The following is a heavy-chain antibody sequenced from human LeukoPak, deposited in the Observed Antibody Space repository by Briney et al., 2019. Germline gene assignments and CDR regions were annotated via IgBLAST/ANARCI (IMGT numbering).Heavy chain of an antibody. CDR2: IYHSGST. CDR3: ARGPYDSSGYYSPAHFDY. D-gene: IGHD3-22*01. Sequence: PSETLSLTCTVSGYSISSGYYWGWIRQPPGKGLEWIGSIYHSGSTYYNPSLKSRVTISVDTSKNQFSLKLSSVTAADTAVYYCARGPYDSSGYYSPAHFDYWGQGTLVTVSS. V-gene: IGHV4-38-2*02. CDR1: GYSISSGYY. J-gene: IGHJ4*02.